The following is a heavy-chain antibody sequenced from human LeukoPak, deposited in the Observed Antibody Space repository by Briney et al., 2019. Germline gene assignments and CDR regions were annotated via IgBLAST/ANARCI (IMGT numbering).Heavy chain of an antibody. J-gene: IGHJ4*02. CDR1: GFTFSIYW. CDR3: ARYSSSWSLGY. Sequence: PGGSLRLSCAVSGFTFSIYWMSWVRQAPGKGLEWVANIKEDGSEKYYVDSVKGRSTISRDNAQNSLYLQIDSLRDEDTAVYYCARYSSSWSLGYWGQGTLVTVSS. CDR2: IKEDGSEK. D-gene: IGHD6-13*01. V-gene: IGHV3-7*01.